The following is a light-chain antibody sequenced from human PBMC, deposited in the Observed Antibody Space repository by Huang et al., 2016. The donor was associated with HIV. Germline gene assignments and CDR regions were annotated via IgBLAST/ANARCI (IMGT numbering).Light chain of an antibody. CDR2: GAS. V-gene: IGKV1-39*01. Sequence: DIQMTQSPSSLSASVGDRVTITCRASQRISKYLNWYQQKPGRAPNLLIYGASNLQSGVPSRFSGSGSETDFTLTISGLQPGDFVTYYCQHSFRSPYTFGQGTKVDMK. CDR1: QRISKY. J-gene: IGKJ2*01. CDR3: QHSFRSPYT.